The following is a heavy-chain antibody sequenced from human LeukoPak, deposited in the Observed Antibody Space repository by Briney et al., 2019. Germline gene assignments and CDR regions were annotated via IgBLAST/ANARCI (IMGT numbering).Heavy chain of an antibody. CDR2: VSSSGATT. D-gene: IGHD3-10*01. Sequence: GGSLRLSCAASGFTFTEYYMSWIRQPPGKGLEWVSYVSSSGATTYYAGSGKGRFTISRDNAKNSLYLQINSLRAEDPGVYYRARERDGPYGSGRPLDYWRQGTVVSVRS. V-gene: IGHV3-11*01. CDR1: GFTFTEYY. J-gene: IGHJ4*02. CDR3: ARERDGPYGSGRPLDY.